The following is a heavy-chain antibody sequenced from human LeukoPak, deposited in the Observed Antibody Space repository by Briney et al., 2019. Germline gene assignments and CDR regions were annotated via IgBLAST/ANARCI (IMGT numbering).Heavy chain of an antibody. CDR1: GYTFTGYY. CDR2: ISPNSGAT. CDR3: ARDGYSYDN. Sequence: ASVKVSCKASGYTFTGYYIHWVRQAPGQGLEWMGRISPNSGATNYAQKFQGRVTMTRDTSFSTAYMELSGLTSDDTAVYYCARDGYSYDNWGQGTLVTVFS. D-gene: IGHD5-18*01. V-gene: IGHV1-2*02. J-gene: IGHJ4*02.